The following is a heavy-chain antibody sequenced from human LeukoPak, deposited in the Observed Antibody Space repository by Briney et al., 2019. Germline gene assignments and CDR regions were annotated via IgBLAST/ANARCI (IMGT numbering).Heavy chain of an antibody. CDR1: GGSISSYY. J-gene: IGHJ5*02. CDR3: ARVRTPYYDFWSGYYGSWFDP. Sequence: PSETLSLTCTVSGGSISSYYWSWIRQPAGKGPEWIGRIYTSGSTNYNPSLKSRVTMSVDTSKNQFSLKLSSVTAADTAVYYCARVRTPYYDFWSGYYGSWFDPWGQGTLVTVSS. CDR2: IYTSGST. D-gene: IGHD3-3*01. V-gene: IGHV4-4*07.